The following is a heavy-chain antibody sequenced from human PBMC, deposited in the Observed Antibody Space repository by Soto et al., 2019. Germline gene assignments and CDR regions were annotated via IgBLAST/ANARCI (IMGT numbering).Heavy chain of an antibody. V-gene: IGHV1-8*01. CDR2: MNPNSGNT. CDR1: GYTFTSYD. J-gene: IGHJ3*02. CDR3: ARSFNDSGDAFDI. Sequence: ASVKVSCKASGYTFTSYDINWVRQATGQGLEWMGWMNPNSGNTGYAQKFQGRVTMTRNTSISTAYMELSSLRSEDTAVYYCARSFNDSGDAFDIWGQGTMVTVSS. D-gene: IGHD4-17*01.